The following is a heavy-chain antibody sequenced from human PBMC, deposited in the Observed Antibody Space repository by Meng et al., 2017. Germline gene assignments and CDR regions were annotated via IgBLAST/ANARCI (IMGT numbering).Heavy chain of an antibody. J-gene: IGHJ4*02. D-gene: IGHD2-15*01. Sequence: GESLKISCAASGLTFSSYEMNWVRQAPGKGLEWVSYISSSGSTIYYADSVKGRFTISRDNAKNSLYLQMNSLRAEDTAVYYCARGQGYCSGGSCYSTFDYWGQGTLVTVSS. CDR1: GLTFSSYE. CDR3: ARGQGYCSGGSCYSTFDY. V-gene: IGHV3-48*03. CDR2: ISSSGSTI.